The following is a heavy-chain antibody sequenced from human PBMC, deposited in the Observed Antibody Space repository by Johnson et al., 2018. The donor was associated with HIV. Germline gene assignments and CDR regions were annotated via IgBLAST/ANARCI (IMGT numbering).Heavy chain of an antibody. CDR3: ARAGVGAGAFDI. Sequence: VQLVESGGGVVQPGRSLRLSCAASGFTFSTYGMHWVRQAPGKGLEWVSAIGTAGDTYYPGSVKGRFTISSANAKNSLYLQMNSLRAGDTAVYYCARAGVGAGAFDIWGQGTMVTVSS. D-gene: IGHD1-26*01. V-gene: IGHV3-13*01. CDR1: GFTFSTYG. J-gene: IGHJ3*02. CDR2: IGTAGDT.